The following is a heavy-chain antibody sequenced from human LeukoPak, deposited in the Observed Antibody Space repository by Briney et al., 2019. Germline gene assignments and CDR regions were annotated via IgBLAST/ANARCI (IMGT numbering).Heavy chain of an antibody. CDR1: GGSISSYY. V-gene: IGHV4-59*01. CDR2: IYHSGST. J-gene: IGHJ4*02. D-gene: IGHD3-22*01. CDR3: ARAGYYYDSSGYHYYFDY. Sequence: SETLSLTCTVSGGSISSYYWSWIRQPPGKGLEWIGYIYHSGSTNYNPSLKSRVTISVDTSKNQFSLKLSSVTAADTAVYYCARAGYYYDSSGYHYYFDYWGQGTLVTVSS.